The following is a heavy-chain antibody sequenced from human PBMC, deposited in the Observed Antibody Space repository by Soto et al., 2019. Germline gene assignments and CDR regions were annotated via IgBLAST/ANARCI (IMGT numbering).Heavy chain of an antibody. V-gene: IGHV3-7*04. CDR3: AREVVVSRGASFFGY. Sequence: PGGSLRLSCVGSGFTFSSNWMTWVRQAPGKGLEWVANIGQDGSEINYVDSVKGRFTISRDNTKNSLYLQMNSLRAEDTAIYYCAREVVVSRGASFFGYWAPGTLVTVSS. CDR1: GFTFSSNW. D-gene: IGHD2-2*01. J-gene: IGHJ4*02. CDR2: IGQDGSEI.